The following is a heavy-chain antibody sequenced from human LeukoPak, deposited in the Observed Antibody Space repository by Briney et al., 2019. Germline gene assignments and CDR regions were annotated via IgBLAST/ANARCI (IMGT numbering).Heavy chain of an antibody. D-gene: IGHD5-24*01. Sequence: GGSLRLSCTASEFTFSVYTMNWVRQAPGKGLEWVSSISPSSSSIYYADSVRGRFTISRDNAKNSLYLQMNSLRAEDTAIYYCTRVGYIDEGIDYWGQGTLVTVSS. CDR3: TRVGYIDEGIDY. V-gene: IGHV3-21*06. CDR2: ISPSSSSI. CDR1: EFTFSVYT. J-gene: IGHJ4*02.